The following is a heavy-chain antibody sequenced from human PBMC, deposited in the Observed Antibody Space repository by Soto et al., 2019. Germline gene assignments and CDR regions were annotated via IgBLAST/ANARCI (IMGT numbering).Heavy chain of an antibody. Sequence: LGESLKISCKGSGYSFAGYWITWVRQKPGKGLEWMGRIDPSDSYTNYSPSFQGHVTISADKSISTAYLQWSSLKASDTAMYYCARHRGYDILTGYYWFDPWGQGTLVTVSS. CDR2: IDPSDSYT. J-gene: IGHJ5*02. V-gene: IGHV5-10-1*01. CDR1: GYSFAGYW. CDR3: ARHRGYDILTGYYWFDP. D-gene: IGHD3-9*01.